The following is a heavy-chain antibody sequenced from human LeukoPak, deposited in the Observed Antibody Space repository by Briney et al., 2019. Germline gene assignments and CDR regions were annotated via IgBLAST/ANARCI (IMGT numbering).Heavy chain of an antibody. Sequence: SETLSLTCTVSGDSISSSNYYWGWIRQPPGKGLEWIGSIYYSGSTYYNPSLESRVTMSVDTSKNRFSLKLSSVTAADTAVYYCARPNSAYFQAFDIWGQGTMVTVSS. D-gene: IGHD2-21*01. CDR2: IYYSGST. CDR1: GDSISSSNYY. CDR3: ARPNSAYFQAFDI. V-gene: IGHV4-39*01. J-gene: IGHJ3*02.